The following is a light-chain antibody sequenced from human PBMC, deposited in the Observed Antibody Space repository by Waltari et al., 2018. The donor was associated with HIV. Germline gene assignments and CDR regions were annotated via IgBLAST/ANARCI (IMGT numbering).Light chain of an antibody. J-gene: IGLJ1*01. Sequence: QSELTQPPSVSATPGPTVTISSSAITSNIATPHLSWYQHFPGTVPKVLIYDNHKRSAWSPDRFSGSKSGTSATLDISGLQTGDEAHYYCGTWDTSLSAWIFGTGTKVTVL. CDR1: TSNIATPH. V-gene: IGLV1-51*01. CDR3: GTWDTSLSAWI. CDR2: DNH.